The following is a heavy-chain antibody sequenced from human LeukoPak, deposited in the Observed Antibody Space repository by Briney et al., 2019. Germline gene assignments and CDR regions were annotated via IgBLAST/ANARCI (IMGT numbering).Heavy chain of an antibody. CDR1: CGSISTYY. V-gene: IGHV4-59*12. Sequence: SETLSLTCTVSCGSISTYYWSWIRQPPGKGLEWIGYIFYSGRTNYNPSLKSRVTISVDTSKNQFSLRLSSVTAADTAVYYCARPSVGEGDLSFHDAFNIWGQGTMVTVSS. J-gene: IGHJ3*02. D-gene: IGHD3-16*02. CDR2: IFYSGRT. CDR3: ARPSVGEGDLSFHDAFNI.